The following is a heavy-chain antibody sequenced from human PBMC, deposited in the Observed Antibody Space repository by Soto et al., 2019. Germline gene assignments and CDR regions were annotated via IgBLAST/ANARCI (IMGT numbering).Heavy chain of an antibody. Sequence: QVQLVESGGGVVQPGRSLRLSCAASGFTFSSYGMHWVRQAPGKGLEWVAVIWYDGSNKYYADSVKGRFTISRDNSKNTLYLQMKSLRAEDTAVYYCAREYCSGGSCQFDYWGQGTLVTVSS. D-gene: IGHD2-15*01. CDR2: IWYDGSNK. CDR1: GFTFSSYG. CDR3: AREYCSGGSCQFDY. J-gene: IGHJ4*02. V-gene: IGHV3-33*01.